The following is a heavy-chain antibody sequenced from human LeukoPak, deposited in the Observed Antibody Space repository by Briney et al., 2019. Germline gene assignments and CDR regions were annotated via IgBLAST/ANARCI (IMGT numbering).Heavy chain of an antibody. J-gene: IGHJ4*02. D-gene: IGHD3/OR15-3a*01. CDR3: ARQTGSGLFILP. CDR1: GVSISSSNSY. CDR2: IYYSGNT. V-gene: IGHV4-39*01. Sequence: PSETLSLTCTVSGVSISSSNSYWGWIRQPPGKGLEWIGSIYYSGNTYYNVSLKSQDSISIDTSKNQFSLRLTSVTAADTAVYYCARQTGSGLFILPGGQGTLVTVSS.